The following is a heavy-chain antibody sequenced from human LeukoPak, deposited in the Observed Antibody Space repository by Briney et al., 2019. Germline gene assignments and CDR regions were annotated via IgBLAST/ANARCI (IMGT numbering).Heavy chain of an antibody. D-gene: IGHD3-10*01. CDR1: GGSFSGYY. V-gene: IGHV4-34*01. J-gene: IGHJ6*02. CDR3: ARGPHVLLWFGEGARGYYYGMDV. CDR2: INHSGST. Sequence: SETLSLTCAVYGGSFSGYYWSWIRQPPGKGLEWIGEINHSGSTNYNPSPKSRVTISVDTSKNQFSLKLSSVTAADTAVYYCARGPHVLLWFGEGARGYYYGMDVWGQGTTVTVSS.